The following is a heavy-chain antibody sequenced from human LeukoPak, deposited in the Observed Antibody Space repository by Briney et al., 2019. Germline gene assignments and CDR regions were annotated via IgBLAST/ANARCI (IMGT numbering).Heavy chain of an antibody. CDR2: ISGSGGST. D-gene: IGHD3-10*01. Sequence: GGSLRLSCAASGFTFSSYAMSWVRQAPGKGLEWVSAISGSGGSTYYADSVKGRFTISRDNSKNTLYLQMNSLRAEDTAVYYCATLTNKVRGVMSRDYWGQGTLVTVSS. V-gene: IGHV3-23*01. CDR1: GFTFSSYA. CDR3: ATLTNKVRGVMSRDY. J-gene: IGHJ4*02.